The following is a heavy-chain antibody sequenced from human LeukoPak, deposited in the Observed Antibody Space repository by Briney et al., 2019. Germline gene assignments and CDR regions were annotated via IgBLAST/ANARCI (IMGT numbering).Heavy chain of an antibody. CDR1: GFTFSSYW. Sequence: GGSLRLSCAASGFTFSSYWMSWVRQAPGKGLEWVANIKEDGSEKYYVDSVKGRFTISRDNAKNSLDLQMNSLRAEDTAAYCCASDPDYGDYYYYYGMDVWGQGTTVTVSS. V-gene: IGHV3-7*01. D-gene: IGHD4-17*01. CDR3: ASDPDYGDYYYYYGMDV. CDR2: IKEDGSEK. J-gene: IGHJ6*02.